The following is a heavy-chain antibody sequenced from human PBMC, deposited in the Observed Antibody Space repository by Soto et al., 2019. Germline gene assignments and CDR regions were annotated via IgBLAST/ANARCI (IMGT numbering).Heavy chain of an antibody. CDR2: ISAYNGNT. CDR3: ARVGRLVVVAAINWFDP. D-gene: IGHD2-15*01. Sequence: ASVKVSCKASGYTFTSYGISWVRQAPGQGLEWMGWISAYNGNTNYAQKLQGRVTMTTDTSTSTAYMELRSLRSDDTAVYYCARVGRLVVVAAINWFDPWGQGTLVTVSS. CDR1: GYTFTSYG. J-gene: IGHJ5*02. V-gene: IGHV1-18*01.